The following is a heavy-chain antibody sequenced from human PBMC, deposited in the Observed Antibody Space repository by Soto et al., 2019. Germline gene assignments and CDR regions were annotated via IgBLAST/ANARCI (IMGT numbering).Heavy chain of an antibody. V-gene: IGHV4-4*08. CDR2: XHNXXTK. Sequence: XXTLSLTCTVCGGSICRCYWSWIRQPPGXXXPXIXXXHNXXTKXPXXXXXSXXXXXXXTSKNKSSLKLSSVTAADTAVYYCARQLIYWGQGTTVTVYS. D-gene: IGHD6-13*01. CDR1: GGSICRCY. J-gene: IGHJ4*02. CDR3: ARQLIY.